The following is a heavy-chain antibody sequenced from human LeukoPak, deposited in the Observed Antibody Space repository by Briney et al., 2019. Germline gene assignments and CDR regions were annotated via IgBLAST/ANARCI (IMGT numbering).Heavy chain of an antibody. CDR3: ARREDYYYYMDV. CDR1: GFTFSIYW. J-gene: IGHJ6*03. Sequence: GGSLRLSCAASGFTFSIYWMQWVRQAPGKGLEWVANIKQDGSEKYYVDSVKGRFTISRDNAKNSLYLQMNSLRAEDTAVYYCARREDYYYYMDVWGKGTTVTVSS. V-gene: IGHV3-7*01. D-gene: IGHD1-26*01. CDR2: IKQDGSEK.